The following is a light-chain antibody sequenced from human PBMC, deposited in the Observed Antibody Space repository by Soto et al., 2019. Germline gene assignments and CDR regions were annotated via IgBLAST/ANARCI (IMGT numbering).Light chain of an antibody. Sequence: QSALTQPASVSGSPGQSITISCTGTSSDVGSYNFVSWYQQRPGKAPKIMIYDVSNRPSGVSSRFSGSKSGNTASLTISGLQAADEADYYCSSYTSISTWVFGGGTKVTVL. CDR3: SSYTSISTWV. CDR1: SSDVGSYNF. J-gene: IGLJ3*02. V-gene: IGLV2-14*03. CDR2: DVS.